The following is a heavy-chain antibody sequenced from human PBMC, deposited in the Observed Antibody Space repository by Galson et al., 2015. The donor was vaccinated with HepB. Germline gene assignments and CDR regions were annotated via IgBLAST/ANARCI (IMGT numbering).Heavy chain of an antibody. D-gene: IGHD6-13*01. CDR3: ARSPAAATFFDF. Sequence: SLRLSCAASGFTFSYYAMHWVRQAPGKGLECVALRDSVKGRFTISRDYSKSTLYLQMNSLRDEDTAIYYCARSPAAATFFDFWGQGTLLTVSS. CDR2: R. J-gene: IGHJ4*02. CDR1: GFTFSYYA. V-gene: IGHV3-33*08.